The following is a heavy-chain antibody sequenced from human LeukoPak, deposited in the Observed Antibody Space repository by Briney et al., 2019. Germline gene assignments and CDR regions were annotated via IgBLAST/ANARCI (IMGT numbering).Heavy chain of an antibody. V-gene: IGHV4-4*09. CDR3: VVSPNQDFFDY. Sequence: SETLSLTCTVSGVSINSHYLNWIRQPAGRGLEGIGYIYGSGRTNYNPSLKSRVTMAVDTSKRQFSLSLSSVTAADTAVYYCVVSPNQDFFDYWGQGPLVTVSS. CDR1: GVSINSHY. CDR2: IYGSGRT. J-gene: IGHJ4*02.